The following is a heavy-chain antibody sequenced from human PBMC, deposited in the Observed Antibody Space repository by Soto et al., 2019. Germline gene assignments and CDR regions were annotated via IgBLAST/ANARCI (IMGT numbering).Heavy chain of an antibody. D-gene: IGHD1-1*01. CDR3: AGVASYRGMER. V-gene: IGHV6-1*01. J-gene: IGHJ4*03. Sequence: SQTLSLTCVISGNSVSSNSAAWIWIRQSPSRGLEWLGRTYYRSKWYNDYAVSVKSRITINPDTSKNQFSLHLDSVIPEDTGVYYRAGVASYRGMERWDQGPPVT. CDR2: TYYRSKWYN. CDR1: GNSVSSNSAA.